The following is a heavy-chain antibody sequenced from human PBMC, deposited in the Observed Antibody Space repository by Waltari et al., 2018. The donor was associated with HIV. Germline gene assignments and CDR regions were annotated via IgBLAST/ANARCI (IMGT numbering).Heavy chain of an antibody. CDR1: GGSFSGYY. D-gene: IGHD6-13*01. J-gene: IGHJ4*02. V-gene: IGHV4-34*01. CDR3: ARGGRIAASGDY. Sequence: QVQLQQWGAGLLKPSETLSLTCAVYGGSFSGYYWSWIRQPPGKGLEWIGEINHSGSTNYNPSLKSRVTISVDTSKNQFSLKLSSVTAADTAVYYCARGGRIAASGDYWGQGTLVTVSS. CDR2: INHSGST.